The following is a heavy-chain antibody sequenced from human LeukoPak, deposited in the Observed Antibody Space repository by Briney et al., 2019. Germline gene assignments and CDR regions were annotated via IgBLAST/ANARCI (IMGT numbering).Heavy chain of an antibody. D-gene: IGHD6-13*01. V-gene: IGHV4-59*01. CDR3: ARRSSSWKNWFHP. J-gene: IGHJ5*02. CDR1: GGSIDSNS. CDR2: IYYSGTT. Sequence: PSETLSLTCTVSGGSIDSNSWTWIRQPPGKGLEWIGYIYYSGTTNYNPSLKSRVTMSVDMSKNQFSLKLSSVTAADTAVYYCARRSSSWKNWFHPWGQGTLGTVSS.